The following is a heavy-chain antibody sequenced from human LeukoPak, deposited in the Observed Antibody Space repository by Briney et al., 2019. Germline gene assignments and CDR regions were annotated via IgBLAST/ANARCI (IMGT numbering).Heavy chain of an antibody. CDR3: AKDREYDFWRTFDY. CDR1: GFTFDDYA. Sequence: GRSQRLSCAASGFTFDDYAMHWVRQAPGKGLEWVSGISWNSGSIGYADSVKGRFTISRDNAKNSLYLQMNSLRAEDTALYYCAKDREYDFWRTFDYWGQGTLVTVSS. V-gene: IGHV3-9*01. D-gene: IGHD3-3*01. CDR2: ISWNSGSI. J-gene: IGHJ4*02.